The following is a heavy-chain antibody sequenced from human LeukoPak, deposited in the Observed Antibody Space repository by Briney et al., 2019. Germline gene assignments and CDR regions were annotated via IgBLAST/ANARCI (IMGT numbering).Heavy chain of an antibody. CDR3: VRALYYFDY. CDR1: EFTVTGNY. J-gene: IGHJ4*02. Sequence: PGGSLRLSCAASEFTVTGNYMSWVRQAPGKGLEWVSIIYSGDSTYYADSVKGRFTISRDHSKNTLFLQMNSLRAEDTGIYYCVRALYYFDYWGLRALVTVSS. CDR2: IYSGDST. V-gene: IGHV3-66*01.